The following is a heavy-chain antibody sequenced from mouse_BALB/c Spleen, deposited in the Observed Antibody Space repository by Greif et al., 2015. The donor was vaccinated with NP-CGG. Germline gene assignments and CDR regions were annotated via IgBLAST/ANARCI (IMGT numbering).Heavy chain of an antibody. CDR1: GFNIKDYY. Sequence: VQLQQPGAELVRSGASVKLSCTASGFNIKDYYMHWVKQRPEQGLEWIGWIDPENGDTEYAPKFQGKATMTADTSSNTAYLQPSSLTSEDTAVYYCNGNWFAYWGQGTLVTVSA. J-gene: IGHJ3*01. V-gene: IGHV14-4*02. CDR3: NGNWFAY. CDR2: IDPENGDT.